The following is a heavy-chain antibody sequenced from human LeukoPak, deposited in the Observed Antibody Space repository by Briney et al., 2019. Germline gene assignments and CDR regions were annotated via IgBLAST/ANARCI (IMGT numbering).Heavy chain of an antibody. J-gene: IGHJ6*02. V-gene: IGHV3-23*01. CDR3: TTGPVAVVAARGGSYYYYGMDV. CDR1: GFTFTNYA. Sequence: GGSLRLSCAPSGFTFTNYAMSWVRQAPGKGLEWVSSITGSGDSAYYADSVKGRFTISRDNSKDTLYLQMNSLKTEDTAVYYCTTGPVAVVAARGGSYYYYGMDVWGQGTTVTVSS. D-gene: IGHD2-15*01. CDR2: ITGSGDSA.